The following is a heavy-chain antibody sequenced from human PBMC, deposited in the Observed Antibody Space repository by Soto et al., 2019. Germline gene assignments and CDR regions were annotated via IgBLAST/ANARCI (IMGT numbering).Heavy chain of an antibody. CDR2: IIPMSGPA. Sequence: QVPLVQSGAEVKKPGSSVTVSCKASGGTFSSYAIHWVRQAPGQGLEWLGGIIPMSGPAKYAQRFQGRVTISADESTTPVDMELTSLSSQDTAVYYCAGVTSMVRGVIDNWFAPCGHCSVVTASS. V-gene: IGHV1-69*01. D-gene: IGHD3-10*01. J-gene: IGHJ5*02. CDR1: GGTFSSYA. CDR3: AGVTSMVRGVIDNWFAP.